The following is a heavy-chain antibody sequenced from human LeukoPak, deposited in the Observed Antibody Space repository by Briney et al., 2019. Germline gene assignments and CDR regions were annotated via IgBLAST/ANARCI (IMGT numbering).Heavy chain of an antibody. D-gene: IGHD6-13*01. CDR2: IKQDGSEK. Sequence: PGGSLRLSCTASGFTFSSYWMSWVRQAPGRGLEWVANIKQDGSEKYYVDSVKGRFTISRDNAKNSLYLQMNSLRAEDTAVYYCARDRGYSSSWTEWYWGQGTLVTVSS. CDR3: ARDRGYSSSWTEWY. V-gene: IGHV3-7*01. CDR1: GFTFSSYW. J-gene: IGHJ4*02.